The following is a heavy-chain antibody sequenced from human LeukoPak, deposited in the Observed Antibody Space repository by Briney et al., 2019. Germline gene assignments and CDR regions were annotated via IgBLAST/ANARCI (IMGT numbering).Heavy chain of an antibody. Sequence: PETLSLTCTVSGDSISSGTYYWGWIRQPPGKGLEWIGSIHYSGSTYYNPSLKSRVTLSVDTSKNQFSLKLSSVTAPDTAVYYCARRTATQNSEGYWGQGTLVTVSS. CDR2: IHYSGST. CDR3: ARRTATQNSEGY. CDR1: GDSISSGTYY. D-gene: IGHD5-24*01. V-gene: IGHV4-39*01. J-gene: IGHJ4*02.